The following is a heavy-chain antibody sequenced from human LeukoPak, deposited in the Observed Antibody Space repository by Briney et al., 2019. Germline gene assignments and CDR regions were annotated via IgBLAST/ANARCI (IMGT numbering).Heavy chain of an antibody. V-gene: IGHV4-30-2*01. J-gene: IGHJ3*02. CDR2: IYHSGST. CDR1: GGSISSGGYP. D-gene: IGHD3-3*01. Sequence: TSETLSLTCAVSGGSISSGGYPWSWIRQPPGKGLEWIGYIYHSGSTYYNPSLKSRVTKSVDRSKNQFSLKLSSVTAADTAVYYCARVSSRSAGDFWSGYLVRDDAFDIWGQGTMVTVSS. CDR3: ARVSSRSAGDFWSGYLVRDDAFDI.